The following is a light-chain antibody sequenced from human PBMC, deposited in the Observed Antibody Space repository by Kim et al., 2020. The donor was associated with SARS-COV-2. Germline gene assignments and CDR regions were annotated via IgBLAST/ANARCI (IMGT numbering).Light chain of an antibody. CDR1: QSVGSSY. CDR2: GAS. Sequence: DIVLTQSPGTLSLSPGERATLSCRASQSVGSSYLDWCQQKPGQAPRLLIHGASSRATGIPDRFSGSGSGTDFSLTISRLEPEDFAVYYCQQYCSSPRTFGQGTKLEI. CDR3: QQYCSSPRT. J-gene: IGKJ2*01. V-gene: IGKV3-20*01.